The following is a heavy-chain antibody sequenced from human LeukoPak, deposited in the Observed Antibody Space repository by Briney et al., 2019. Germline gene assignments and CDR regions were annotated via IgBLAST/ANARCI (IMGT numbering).Heavy chain of an antibody. D-gene: IGHD1-26*01. CDR3: ARLPVGAIYFDDY. J-gene: IGHJ4*02. CDR2: INPSGGST. V-gene: IGHV1-46*01. Sequence: ASVKVSCKASGYTFTSYYIHWVRQAPGQGLEWMGIINPSGGSTSYAQKFQGRVTMTRDMSTSTVYTELSSLRSEDTAVYYCARLPVGAIYFDDYWGQGTLVTVSS. CDR1: GYTFTSYY.